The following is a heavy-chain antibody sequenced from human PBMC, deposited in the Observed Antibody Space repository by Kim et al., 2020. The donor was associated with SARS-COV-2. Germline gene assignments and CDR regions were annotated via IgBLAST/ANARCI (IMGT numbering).Heavy chain of an antibody. J-gene: IGHJ3*01. CDR2: IYYSGST. V-gene: IGHV4-59*01. CDR3: ASGILGFCSSSSCPEGAF. Sequence: SETLSLTCTVSGGSISNYYWSWIRQPPGKGLEWIGYIYYSGSTKYNPSLQSRVTMSVNTSKIQFSLKLSSVTAADTAVYYCASGILGFCSSSSCPEGAF. CDR1: GGSISNYY. D-gene: IGHD2-2*01.